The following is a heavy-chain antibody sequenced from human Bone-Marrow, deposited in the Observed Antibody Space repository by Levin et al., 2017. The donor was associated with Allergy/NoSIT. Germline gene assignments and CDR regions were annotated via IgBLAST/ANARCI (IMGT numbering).Heavy chain of an antibody. J-gene: IGHJ4*02. CDR2: IWYDGSNK. CDR3: ARDFNSPYSGYVREGRFDY. V-gene: IGHV3-33*01. CDR1: GFTFSSYG. D-gene: IGHD5-12*01. Sequence: PGGSLRLSCAASGFTFSSYGMHWVRQAPGKGLEWVAVIWYDGSNKYYADSVKGRFTISRDNSKNTLYLQMNSLRAEDTAVYYCARDFNSPYSGYVREGRFDYWGQGTLVTVSS.